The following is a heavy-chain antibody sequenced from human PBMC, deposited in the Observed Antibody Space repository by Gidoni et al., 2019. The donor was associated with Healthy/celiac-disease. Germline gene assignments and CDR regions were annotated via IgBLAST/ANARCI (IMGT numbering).Heavy chain of an antibody. Sequence: GLVQPGGSLRLSCSASGFTFSSYAMSWVRQAPGKGLEWVSAISGSGGSTYYADSVKGRFTISRDNSKNTLYLQMNSLRAEDTAVYYCAKYASAIVVVPAALEDYWGQGTLVTVSS. CDR2: ISGSGGST. CDR1: GFTFSSYA. J-gene: IGHJ4*02. V-gene: IGHV3-23*01. CDR3: AKYASAIVVVPAALEDY. D-gene: IGHD2-2*01.